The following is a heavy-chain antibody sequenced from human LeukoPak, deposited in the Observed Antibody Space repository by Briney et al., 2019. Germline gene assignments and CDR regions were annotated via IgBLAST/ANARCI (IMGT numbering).Heavy chain of an antibody. J-gene: IGHJ4*02. CDR3: AREGLFGVVTREYFDY. V-gene: IGHV1-69*04. Sequence: GSSVKVSCKASGGTFSSYAISWVRQAPGQGLGWMGRIIPIFGMANYAQKFQGRVTITADKSTSTAYMELSSLRSEDTAVYYCAREGLFGVVTREYFDYWGQGTLVTVSS. CDR2: IIPIFGMA. CDR1: GGTFSSYA. D-gene: IGHD3-3*01.